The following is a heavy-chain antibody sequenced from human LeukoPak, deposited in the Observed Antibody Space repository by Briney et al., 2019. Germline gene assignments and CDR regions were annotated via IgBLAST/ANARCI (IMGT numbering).Heavy chain of an antibody. Sequence: SETLSLTCTVSGGSISSSSYYWGWIRQPPGKGLEWIGSTYYSGSTYYNPSLRSRVTISVDTSKNQFSLKLSSVTAADTAVYYCARRPARHFDYWGQGTLVTVSS. J-gene: IGHJ4*02. CDR2: TYYSGST. CDR3: ARRPARHFDY. CDR1: GGSISSSSYY. D-gene: IGHD6-6*01. V-gene: IGHV4-39*01.